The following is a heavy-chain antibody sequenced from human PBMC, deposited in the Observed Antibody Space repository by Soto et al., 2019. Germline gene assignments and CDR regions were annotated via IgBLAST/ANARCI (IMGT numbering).Heavy chain of an antibody. D-gene: IGHD3-22*01. Sequence: VSVEGSCETSGYTFTSYGISWVLQATGQGLEWMGWISAYNGNTNYAQKLQGRVTMTTDTSTSTAYMELRSLRSDDTAVYYCASITYYYDSSGPRYDAFDIGGQGTMVTVSS. V-gene: IGHV1-18*01. J-gene: IGHJ3*02. CDR3: ASITYYYDSSGPRYDAFDI. CDR2: ISAYNGNT. CDR1: GYTFTSYG.